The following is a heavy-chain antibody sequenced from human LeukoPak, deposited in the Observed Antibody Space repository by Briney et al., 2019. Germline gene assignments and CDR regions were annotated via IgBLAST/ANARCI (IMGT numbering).Heavy chain of an antibody. CDR1: GFTFSSYG. CDR2: ISYDGSNK. D-gene: IGHD3-22*01. J-gene: IGHJ4*02. CDR3: AKDMASSGYYVADY. Sequence: GGSLRLSCAASGFTFSSYGMHWVRQAPGKGLEWVADISYDGSNKYYADSVKGRFTISRDNSKNTLYLQMNSLRADDTAVYYCAKDMASSGYYVADYWGQGTLVTVSS. V-gene: IGHV3-30*18.